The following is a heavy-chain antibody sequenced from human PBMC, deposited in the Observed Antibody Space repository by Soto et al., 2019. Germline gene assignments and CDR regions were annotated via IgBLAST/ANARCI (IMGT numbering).Heavy chain of an antibody. D-gene: IGHD2-21*02. Sequence: EVQLLESGGGLVQPGGSLRLSCAASGFIFSNYVMTWVRQAPGQGLEWVSAISGGGSYTYYADSVRGRFTISRDNARNTVYLQMNKLSAEDTAVYYCAKGSVVVAAKFDSWGQGTQVTVSS. CDR1: GFIFSNYV. CDR2: ISGGGSYT. CDR3: AKGSVVVAAKFDS. V-gene: IGHV3-23*01. J-gene: IGHJ4*02.